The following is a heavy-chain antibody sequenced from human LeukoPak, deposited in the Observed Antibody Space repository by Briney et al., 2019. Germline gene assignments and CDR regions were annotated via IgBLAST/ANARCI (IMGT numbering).Heavy chain of an antibody. Sequence: PGGSLRLSCVASGFSFSSYALSWVRQSPGKGLEWVSSISARGGNTYYRYSVKGRFTISRDNSKNTLYLQMNSLRAEDTAVYYCARHGSWSFDYWGQGTLVTVPS. V-gene: IGHV3-23*01. D-gene: IGHD6-13*01. J-gene: IGHJ4*02. CDR1: GFSFSSYA. CDR3: ARHGSWSFDY. CDR2: ISARGGNT.